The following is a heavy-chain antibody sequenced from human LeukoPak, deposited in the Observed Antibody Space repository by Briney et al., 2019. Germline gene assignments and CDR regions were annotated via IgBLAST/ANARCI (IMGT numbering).Heavy chain of an antibody. V-gene: IGHV3-23*01. CDR2: ISGSGGST. CDR1: GFTFSSYA. Sequence: GGSLRLSCAASGFTFSSYAMSWVRQAPGKGLEWVSAISGSGGSTYYADSVKGRFTISRDNSKNTLYLQMNSLRAEDTAVYYCAKDSGSYWRRYNWFDPWGQGTLVTVSS. CDR3: AKDSGSYWRRYNWFDP. J-gene: IGHJ5*02. D-gene: IGHD1-26*01.